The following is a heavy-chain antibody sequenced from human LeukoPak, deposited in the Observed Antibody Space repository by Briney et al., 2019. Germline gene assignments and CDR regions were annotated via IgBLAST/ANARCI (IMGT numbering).Heavy chain of an antibody. CDR3: ARFGLPFSIDL. D-gene: IGHD2-15*01. Sequence: GGSLRLSCIASGFTFNQHSMSWVRQAPVKGLEWVASIRPDGSAVFYVDSVKGRFTFSRDNAKNSLDLQMNSLRAEDTAVYYCARFGLPFSIDLWGQGTMVTVSS. CDR2: IRPDGSAV. V-gene: IGHV3-7*01. J-gene: IGHJ3*01. CDR1: GFTFNQHS.